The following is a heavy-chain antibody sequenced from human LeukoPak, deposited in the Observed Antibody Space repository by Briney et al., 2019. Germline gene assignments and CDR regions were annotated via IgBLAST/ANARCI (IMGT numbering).Heavy chain of an antibody. CDR3: ARHTRKTGTVDY. V-gene: IGHV4-39*01. CDR2: IYYSGST. CDR1: GGSFSSSSYY. Sequence: PSETLSLTCTVSGGSFSSSSYYWGWIPQPPGKGLEWIGSIYYSGSTYYNPSRQIRIPISVDTYNNQFSLKLSSVAAADTAVYSCARHTRKTGTVDYWGQGTLVTVSS. D-gene: IGHD7-27*01. J-gene: IGHJ4*02.